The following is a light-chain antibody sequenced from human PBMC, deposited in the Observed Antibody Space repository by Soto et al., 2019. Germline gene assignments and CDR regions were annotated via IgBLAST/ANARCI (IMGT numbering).Light chain of an antibody. Sequence: DIQMTPSPSSLSASVGDRVTITCRASQAISTWLAWYQQKPGRAPKLLIYLASSLESGVPSRFSGSGSGTEFTLTISSLQPDDFAVYYCQQYNSYPWTFGQGTKVDIK. V-gene: IGKV1-5*03. CDR1: QAISTW. CDR2: LAS. CDR3: QQYNSYPWT. J-gene: IGKJ1*01.